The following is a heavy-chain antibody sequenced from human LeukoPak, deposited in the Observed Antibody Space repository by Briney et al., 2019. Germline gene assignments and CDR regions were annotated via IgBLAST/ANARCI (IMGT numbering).Heavy chain of an antibody. Sequence: PGGSLRLSCAASGFTFSSYSMNWVRQAPGKGLEWVSYISSSSSTIYYADSVKGRFTISRDNAKNSLYLQMNSLRDEDTAVYYCARDGGNYDFWSGCYYYGMDVWGQGTTVTVSS. V-gene: IGHV3-48*02. CDR1: GFTFSSYS. CDR2: ISSSSSTI. J-gene: IGHJ6*02. D-gene: IGHD3-3*01. CDR3: ARDGGNYDFWSGCYYYGMDV.